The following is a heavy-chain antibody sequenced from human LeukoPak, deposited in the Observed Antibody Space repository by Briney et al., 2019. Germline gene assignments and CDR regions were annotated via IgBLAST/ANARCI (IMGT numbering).Heavy chain of an antibody. V-gene: IGHV4-30-4*01. CDR2: IYYSGST. CDR3: ARSSGESGFFDY. J-gene: IGHJ4*02. CDR1: GGSISSGDYY. Sequence: SQTLSLTCTVSGGSISSGDYYWSWIRQPPGKGLEWIGYIYYSGSTYYNPSLKSRVTISVDTSKNQFSLKLSSVTAADTAVCYCARSSGESGFFDYWGQGTLVTVSS. D-gene: IGHD6-19*01.